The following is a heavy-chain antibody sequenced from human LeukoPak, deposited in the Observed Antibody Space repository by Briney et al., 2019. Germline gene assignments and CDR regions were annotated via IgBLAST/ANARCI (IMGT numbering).Heavy chain of an antibody. CDR1: GFTFSSYN. CDR3: ARLYSALPGFDY. V-gene: IGHV3-48*01. CDR2: ISSSSSST. D-gene: IGHD6-13*01. J-gene: IGHJ4*02. Sequence: GGSLRLSCAASGFTFSSYNMNWVRQAPRKGLEGVSYISSSSSSTYYADSVKGRFTISRDNAKNSLYLQMNSLRAEDTAVYYCARLYSALPGFDYWGQGTLVTVSS.